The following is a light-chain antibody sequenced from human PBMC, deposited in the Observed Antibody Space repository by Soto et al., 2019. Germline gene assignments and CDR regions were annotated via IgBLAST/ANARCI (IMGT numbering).Light chain of an antibody. CDR1: QTINRF. V-gene: IGKV1-39*01. CDR2: SAS. CDR3: QQTDSIPYT. Sequence: DIQMTQSPSFLSASVGDRVSITCRASQTINRFLNWYQQKPGKAPRLLIHSASILESGLPSRISGSVSGTDFTLTISGLQPEDFATYYCQQTDSIPYTFGQGTKLAIK. J-gene: IGKJ2*01.